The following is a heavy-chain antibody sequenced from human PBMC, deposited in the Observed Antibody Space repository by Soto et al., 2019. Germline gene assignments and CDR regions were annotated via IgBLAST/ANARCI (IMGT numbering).Heavy chain of an antibody. CDR1: GFIFSEYS. CDR3: AKYTHYSDRSAYHPPYYYDF. V-gene: IGHV3-21*01. J-gene: IGHJ4*02. D-gene: IGHD3-22*01. CDR2: ISGSSSHM. Sequence: GGSLRLSCKASGFIFSEYSMSWVRQAPGKGLEWVSSISGSSSHMYYADSLRGRFTISRDNAKNSLYLQMSGLRAEDAAVYFCAKYTHYSDRSAYHPPYYYDFWGQGILVTVSS.